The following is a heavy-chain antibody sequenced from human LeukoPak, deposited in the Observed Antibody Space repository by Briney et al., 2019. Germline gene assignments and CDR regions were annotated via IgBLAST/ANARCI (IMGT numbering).Heavy chain of an antibody. D-gene: IGHD3-22*01. CDR2: ISWNSGSI. V-gene: IGHV3-9*01. CDR1: GFTFDDYA. J-gene: IGHJ4*02. Sequence: GGSLRLSCAASGFTFDDYAMHWVRQAPGKGLEWVSGISWNSGSIGYADSVKGRFTISRDNAKNSLYLQMNSLRAEDTALYYCAKDSSYYYASSGYLPDYWGQGPLVTVSS. CDR3: AKDSSYYYASSGYLPDY.